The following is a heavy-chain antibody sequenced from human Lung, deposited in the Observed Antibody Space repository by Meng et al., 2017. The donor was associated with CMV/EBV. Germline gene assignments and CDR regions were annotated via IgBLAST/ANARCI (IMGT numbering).Heavy chain of an antibody. CDR3: ASCSKRRDFWSGYCYGMDV. V-gene: IGHV1-8*01. CDR2: MNPNSGNT. CDR1: GYTFTSYD. J-gene: IGHJ6*02. D-gene: IGHD3-3*01. Sequence: SVKVSXKASGYTFTSYDINWVRQATGQGLEWMGWMNPNSGNTGYAQKFQGRVTMTRNTSISTAYMELSNLRSEDTAVYYCASCSKRRDFWSGYCYGMDVWGQGTRVTVSS.